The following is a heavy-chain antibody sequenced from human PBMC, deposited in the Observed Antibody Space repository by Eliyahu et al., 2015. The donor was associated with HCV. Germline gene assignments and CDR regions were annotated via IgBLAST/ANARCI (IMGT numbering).Heavy chain of an antibody. Sequence: EVQLVESGGGLIQPGXSLRLSCEASGFIFSSYEMXWVRQAPGKGLEWISYISGGGAIIYADXVKGRFTISRDNAKNSLYLQMNRLRVEDTAVYYCARGLRGDGDVSDFWGHGTMVTVSS. V-gene: IGHV3-48*03. J-gene: IGHJ3*01. D-gene: IGHD4-17*01. CDR1: GFIFSSYE. CDR2: ISGGGAII. CDR3: ARGLRGDGDVSDF.